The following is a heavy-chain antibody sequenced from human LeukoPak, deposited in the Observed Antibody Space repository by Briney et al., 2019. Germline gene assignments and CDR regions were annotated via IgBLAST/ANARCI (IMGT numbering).Heavy chain of an antibody. CDR3: AKDHLLLWIGELSHDAFDI. J-gene: IGHJ3*02. D-gene: IGHD3-10*01. V-gene: IGHV3-23*01. Sequence: PGGSLRLSCAASGFTFSSYGMSWVRQAPGKGLEWVSAISGSGGSTYYADSVKGRFTISRDNSKNTLYLQMNSLRAEDTAVYYCAKDHLLLWIGELSHDAFDIWGQGTMVTVSS. CDR2: ISGSGGST. CDR1: GFTFSSYG.